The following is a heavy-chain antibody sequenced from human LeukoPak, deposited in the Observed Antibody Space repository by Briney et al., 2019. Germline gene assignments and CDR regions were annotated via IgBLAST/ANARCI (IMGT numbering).Heavy chain of an antibody. D-gene: IGHD3-10*01. CDR2: INWNGGST. Sequence: PGGSLRLSCAASGFTFDDYGMSWVRQAPGKGLEWVSGINWNGGSTGYADSVKGRFTISRDSAKNSLYLQMNSLRAEDTALYYCARSITMVRGVIITGGYYFDYWGQGTLVTVSS. V-gene: IGHV3-20*04. CDR1: GFTFDDYG. CDR3: ARSITMVRGVIITGGYYFDY. J-gene: IGHJ4*02.